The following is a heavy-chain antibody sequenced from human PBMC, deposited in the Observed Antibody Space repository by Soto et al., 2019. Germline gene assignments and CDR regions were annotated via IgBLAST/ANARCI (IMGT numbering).Heavy chain of an antibody. V-gene: IGHV4-4*02. CDR1: GVSISSNYY. CDR3: ARSFGWYAIDY. CDR2: ISHIGSV. Sequence: QVLLQESGPGLVQPSGTLSLSCVVSGVSISSNYYWGWVRQPPGKGLEWLGDISHIGSVNYNPSLTRRVTIAMEKSQNQFSLKVNSVTAADTAVYYCARSFGWYAIDYWGQGTLVIVSS. D-gene: IGHD6-19*01. J-gene: IGHJ4*02.